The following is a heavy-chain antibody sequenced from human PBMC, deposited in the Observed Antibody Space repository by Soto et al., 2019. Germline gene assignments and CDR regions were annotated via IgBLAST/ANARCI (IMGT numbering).Heavy chain of an antibody. D-gene: IGHD2-21*01. CDR3: AKNCGGNCYSTSRIVFHH. CDR1: GFTFTNYA. CDR2: ISGSGTDT. V-gene: IGHV3-23*01. J-gene: IGHJ1*01. Sequence: PGGSLRLSCGASGFTFTNYALSWVRQAPGKGLEWVSSISGSGTDTKYADSVKGRSTISGDNSKNTVYLQVNSLRGEDTAVYYCAKNCGGNCYSTSRIVFHHWGQGTQVTVSS.